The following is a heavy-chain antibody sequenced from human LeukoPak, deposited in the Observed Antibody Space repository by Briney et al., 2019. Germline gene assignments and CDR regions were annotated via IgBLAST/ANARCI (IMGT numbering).Heavy chain of an antibody. Sequence: SETLSLTCTVSGGSISSYYCSWIRQPAGKGLEWIGRIQISGNTNYNPSLKSRATMSVDTSKNQFSLKLTSVTAADTAVYYCASGGVAGRWPLDHWGQGTLVTVSS. J-gene: IGHJ4*02. CDR3: ASGGVAGRWPLDH. D-gene: IGHD6-19*01. CDR1: GGSISSYY. CDR2: IQISGNT. V-gene: IGHV4-4*07.